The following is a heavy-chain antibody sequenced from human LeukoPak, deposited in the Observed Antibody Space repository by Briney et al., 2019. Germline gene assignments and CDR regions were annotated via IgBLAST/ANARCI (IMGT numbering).Heavy chain of an antibody. V-gene: IGHV1-46*01. D-gene: IGHD3-3*01. Sequence: ASVKVSSKASGYTFTSYYMHWVRQAPGQGLEWMGIINPSGGSTSYAQKFQGRVTMTRDTSTSTVYMELSSLRSEDTAVYYCARASKLRFLEWLKVPCWFDPWGQGTLVTVSS. CDR1: GYTFTSYY. CDR3: ARASKLRFLEWLKVPCWFDP. CDR2: INPSGGST. J-gene: IGHJ5*02.